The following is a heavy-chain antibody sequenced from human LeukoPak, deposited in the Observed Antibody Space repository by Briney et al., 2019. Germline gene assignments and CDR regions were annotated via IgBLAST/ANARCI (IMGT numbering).Heavy chain of an antibody. Sequence: ASVKVSCKASGYTFTSYGISWVRQAPGQGLEWMGWISAYNGNTNYAQKLQGRVTMTTDTSTSTAYMELRSLRSDDTAVYYCAREYQDIVVVVAADYYYYYMDVWGKGTTVTVSS. J-gene: IGHJ6*03. V-gene: IGHV1-18*01. D-gene: IGHD2-15*01. CDR2: ISAYNGNT. CDR3: AREYQDIVVVVAADYYYYYMDV. CDR1: GYTFTSYG.